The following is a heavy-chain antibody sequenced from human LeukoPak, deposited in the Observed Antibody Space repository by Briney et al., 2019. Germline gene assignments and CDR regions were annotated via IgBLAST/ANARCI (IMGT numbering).Heavy chain of an antibody. CDR3: ARGMIEESVDP. CDR2: IYHSGST. D-gene: IGHD3-22*01. CDR1: GYSISSGYY. Sequence: SETLSLTCTVSGYSISSGYYWGWIRQPPGKGLEWIGSIYHSGSTYYNPSLKSRVTISVDTSKNQFSLKLSSVTAADTAVYYCARGMIEESVDPWGQGTLVTVSS. J-gene: IGHJ5*02. V-gene: IGHV4-38-2*02.